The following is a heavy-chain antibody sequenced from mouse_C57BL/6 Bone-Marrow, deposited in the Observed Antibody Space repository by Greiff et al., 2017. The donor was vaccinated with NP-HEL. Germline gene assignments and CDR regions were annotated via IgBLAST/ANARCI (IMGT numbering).Heavy chain of an antibody. J-gene: IGHJ4*01. CDR1: GYTFTNYW. CDR2: IYPGGGYT. CDR3: ARGGGLQCCAMDY. D-gene: IGHD2-4*01. V-gene: IGHV1-63*01. Sequence: QVQLQQSGAELVRPGTSVKMSCKASGYTFTNYWIGWAKQRPGHGLEWIGDIYPGGGYTNYNEKFKGKATLTADKSSSTAYMQFSSLTSEDSAIYYCARGGGLQCCAMDYWGQGTSVTVSS.